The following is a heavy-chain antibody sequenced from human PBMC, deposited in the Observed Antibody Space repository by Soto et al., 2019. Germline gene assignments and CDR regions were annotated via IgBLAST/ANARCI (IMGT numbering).Heavy chain of an antibody. J-gene: IGHJ4*02. D-gene: IGHD2-2*01. CDR3: ARGEISRDYNDFSTSWFYFDS. Sequence: SETLSLTCAVNGGSFRGYYWSWIRQPPGKGLEWIGEINHTGGVTYKSALKSRVTILLDKSKNQFSLQLTSVTAADTALYYCARGEISRDYNDFSTSWFYFDSWGQGALVTV. CDR2: INHTGGV. CDR1: GGSFRGYY. V-gene: IGHV4-34*01.